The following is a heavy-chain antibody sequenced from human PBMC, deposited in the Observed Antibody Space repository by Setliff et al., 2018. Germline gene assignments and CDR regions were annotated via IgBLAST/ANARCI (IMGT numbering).Heavy chain of an antibody. Sequence: PSETLSLTCTVSGASIRSSSYYWGWIRQPPGKGLEWIGSIYYTGSADYNPSLKSRVTLSVDTSKNQFSLNLSSVTAADTAVYYCARLGATVKRGYFDFWGQGILVTVSS. D-gene: IGHD1-26*01. J-gene: IGHJ4*02. CDR3: ARLGATVKRGYFDF. CDR2: IYYTGSA. CDR1: GASIRSSSYY. V-gene: IGHV4-39*01.